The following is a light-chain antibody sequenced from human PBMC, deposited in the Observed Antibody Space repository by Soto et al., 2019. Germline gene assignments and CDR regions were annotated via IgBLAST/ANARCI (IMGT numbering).Light chain of an antibody. CDR1: QNLSSSY. V-gene: IGKV3-20*01. CDR2: GAS. J-gene: IGKJ5*01. Sequence: EVVLTQSPGTLALSPGERATLSCRASQNLSSSYLAWYRQNPGQAPRLLIYGASSRATGIPDRFSGSGSGTDFTLTISRLEPEDFAVYYCQQYTSPSTFGQGTRLEIK. CDR3: QQYTSPST.